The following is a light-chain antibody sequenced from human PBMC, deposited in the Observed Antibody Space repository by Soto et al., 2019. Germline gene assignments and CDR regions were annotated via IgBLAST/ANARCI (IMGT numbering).Light chain of an antibody. CDR3: QQYCTSRWT. Sequence: EIVLTQSPGTLSLSPGERATLSCRASQSVSSSYLAWYQQKPGQAPRLLIYGASSRATGIPDRFSGSGSGTDFTLTISRLEPGDFAVYYCQQYCTSRWTFGQGTKVEIK. CDR1: QSVSSSY. CDR2: GAS. V-gene: IGKV3-20*01. J-gene: IGKJ1*01.